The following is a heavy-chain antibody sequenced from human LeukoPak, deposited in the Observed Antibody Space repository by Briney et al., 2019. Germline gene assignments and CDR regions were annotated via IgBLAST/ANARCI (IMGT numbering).Heavy chain of an antibody. CDR1: GFTFSSYA. D-gene: IGHD2/OR15-2a*01. J-gene: IGHJ4*02. Sequence: PGGSLRLSCAASGFTFSSYAMHWVRQAPGKGLEWVAVISYDGSNKYYADSVKGRFTISRDNSKNTLFLQMNSLRAEDTAVYYCAKAPGYSTYYFDYSTYYFDYWGQGTLVTVSS. CDR3: AKAPGYSTYYFDYSTYYFDY. V-gene: IGHV3-30-3*01. CDR2: ISYDGSNK.